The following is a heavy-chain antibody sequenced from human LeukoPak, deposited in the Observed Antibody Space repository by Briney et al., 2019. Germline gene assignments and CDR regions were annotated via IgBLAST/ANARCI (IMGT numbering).Heavy chain of an antibody. CDR2: IWLDGTNK. CDR3: ARVASITMICDF. J-gene: IGHJ4*02. V-gene: IGHV3-33*01. CDR1: GFTFSSYG. Sequence: GGSLTLSCAASGFTFSSYGMHWVRQAPGKGLEWVAAIWLDGTNKYSADSVKGLFTISRDNSKNTLFLQMNSLRAEDTAVYYCARVASITMICDFWGQGTLVTVSS. D-gene: IGHD3-22*01.